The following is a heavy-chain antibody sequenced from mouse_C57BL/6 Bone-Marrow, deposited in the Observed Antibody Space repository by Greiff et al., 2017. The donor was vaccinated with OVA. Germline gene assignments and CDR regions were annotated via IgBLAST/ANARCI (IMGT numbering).Heavy chain of an antibody. CDR1: GFTFSDYG. CDR2: IRNLAYSS. D-gene: IGHD1-1*01. J-gene: IGHJ3*01. Sequence: EVPRVESGGGLMPPGRSLKLSCAASGFTFSDYGMAWVRQAPREGAEWVAFIRNLAYSSYYADTVTGRFTISRENAKNTLYLEMSSLRSEDTAMYYCARQGGSSSFAYWGQGTLVTVSA. CDR3: ARQGGSSSFAY. V-gene: IGHV5-15*01.